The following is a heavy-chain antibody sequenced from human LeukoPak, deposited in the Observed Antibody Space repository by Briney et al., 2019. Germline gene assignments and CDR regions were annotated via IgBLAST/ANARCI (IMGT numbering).Heavy chain of an antibody. Sequence: GRSLRLSCAASGFTFSSYSMNWVRQAPGKGLEWVSYISSSSSTIYYADSVKGRFTISRDNAKNSLYLQMNSLRAEDTAVYYCAREKYSSSWENWFDPWGQGTLVTVSS. CDR1: GFTFSSYS. CDR2: ISSSSSTI. CDR3: AREKYSSSWENWFDP. V-gene: IGHV3-48*01. J-gene: IGHJ5*02. D-gene: IGHD6-13*01.